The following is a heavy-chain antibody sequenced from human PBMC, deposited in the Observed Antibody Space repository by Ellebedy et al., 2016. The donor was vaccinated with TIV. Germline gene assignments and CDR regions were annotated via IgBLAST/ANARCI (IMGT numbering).Heavy chain of an antibody. Sequence: GESLKISXAASGFTFDMYSMNWVRQAAGKGLEWISFIIGTGSTTYYADSVRGRFTVSRGNAKNSLYLQMNSLRDEDTALYYCARRGNYLGDAFDMWGHGAVVIVSS. CDR3: ARRGNYLGDAFDM. D-gene: IGHD1-26*01. CDR1: GFTFDMYS. J-gene: IGHJ3*02. CDR2: IIGTGSTT. V-gene: IGHV3-48*02.